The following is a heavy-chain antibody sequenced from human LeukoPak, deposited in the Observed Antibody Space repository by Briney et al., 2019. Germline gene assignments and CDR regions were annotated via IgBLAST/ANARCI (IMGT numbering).Heavy chain of an antibody. CDR1: GGSISSHY. Sequence: PSETLSLTCTVSGGSISSHYWSWIRQPPGKGLEWIGYIYYSGSTNYNPSLKSRVTISVDTSKNQFSLKLSSVTAADTAVYYCARGQRVATPFDYWGQGTLVTVSS. CDR2: IYYSGST. CDR3: ARGQRVATPFDY. J-gene: IGHJ4*02. V-gene: IGHV4-59*11. D-gene: IGHD5-12*01.